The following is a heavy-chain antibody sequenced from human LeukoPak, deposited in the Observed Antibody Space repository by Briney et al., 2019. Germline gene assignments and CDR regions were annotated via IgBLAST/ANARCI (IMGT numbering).Heavy chain of an antibody. J-gene: IGHJ4*02. Sequence: GGSLRLSCAASGFTFSNYRMNWVRQAPGKGLEWLSYISIGSSTIYYADSVKGRFTISRDNAKNSLYLQMNSLRDEDTAVYYCARATSSSGPTFDYWGQGTLVTVSS. D-gene: IGHD6-19*01. CDR2: ISIGSSTI. CDR1: GFTFSNYR. V-gene: IGHV3-48*02. CDR3: ARATSSSGPTFDY.